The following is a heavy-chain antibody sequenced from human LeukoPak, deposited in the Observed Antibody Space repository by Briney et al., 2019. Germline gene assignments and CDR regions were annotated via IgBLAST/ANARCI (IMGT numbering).Heavy chain of an antibody. D-gene: IGHD6-19*01. CDR2: IYYSGST. V-gene: IGHV4-39*07. CDR3: AREDGLYSSGR. CDR1: GGSISSSSYY. Sequence: PSETLSLTCTVSGGSISSSSYYWGWIRQPPGKGLEWIGSIYYSGSTYYNPSLKSRVTISVDTSKNQFSLKLSSVTAADTAVYYCAREDGLYSSGRWGQGTLVTVSS. J-gene: IGHJ4*02.